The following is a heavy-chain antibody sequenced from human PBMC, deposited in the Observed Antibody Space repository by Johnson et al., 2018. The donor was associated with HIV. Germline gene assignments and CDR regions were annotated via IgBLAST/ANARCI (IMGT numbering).Heavy chain of an antibody. CDR2: ISYDGSNK. J-gene: IGHJ3*02. CDR3: ARAHDAFDI. Sequence: QVQLVESGGGVVQPGRSLRLSCAASGITFSSYAMHWVRQAPGKGLEWVAVISYDGSNKYYADSVKGRFTISRDNSKNTLYLQMNSLRAEDTAVYYCARAHDAFDIWGQGTMVTVSS. V-gene: IGHV3-30-3*01. CDR1: GITFSSYA.